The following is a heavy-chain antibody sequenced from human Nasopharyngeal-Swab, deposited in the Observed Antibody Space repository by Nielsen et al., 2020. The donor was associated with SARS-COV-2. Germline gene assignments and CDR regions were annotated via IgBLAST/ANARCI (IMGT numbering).Heavy chain of an antibody. V-gene: IGHV3-7*03. CDR2: IKHDGSEQ. D-gene: IGHD6-19*01. CDR3: AKGEWLPSYYFDY. Sequence: GESLISCAASGFTFSSNWMSWVRQAPGKGLEWVANIKHDGSEQYYVGSVKGRFTISRDNAKNSLFLQMNSLRAEDTAVYYCAKGEWLPSYYFDYWGQGTLVTVSS. CDR1: GFTFSSNW. J-gene: IGHJ4*02.